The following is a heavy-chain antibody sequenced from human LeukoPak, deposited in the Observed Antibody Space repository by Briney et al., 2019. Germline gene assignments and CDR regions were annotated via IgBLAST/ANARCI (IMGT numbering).Heavy chain of an antibody. CDR2: INPNSGGT. V-gene: IGHV1-2*02. CDR3: ARGFSDYGSGSLYYYGMDV. Sequence: GASVKVSCKASGYTFTGYYMHWVRQAPGQGLEWMGWINPNSGGTNYAQKLQGRVTMTTDTSTSTAYMELRSLRSDDTAVYYCARGFSDYGSGSLYYYGMDVWGQGTTVTVSS. D-gene: IGHD3-10*01. J-gene: IGHJ6*02. CDR1: GYTFTGYY.